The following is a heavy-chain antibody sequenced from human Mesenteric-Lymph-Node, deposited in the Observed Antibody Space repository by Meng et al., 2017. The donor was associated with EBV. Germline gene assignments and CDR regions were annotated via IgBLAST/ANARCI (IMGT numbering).Heavy chain of an antibody. J-gene: IGHJ4*02. V-gene: IGHV4-4*02. Sequence: QVQLPESGPGRVRPSVPLSLNFPVSGGSLSSRNWWSWVRQPPGKELEWIGEIYHSGSTNYNPSLKSRVTISVDESKNQFSLRLSSVTAADTAVYYCARVGAYCGGDCYHPRWGQGTLVTVSS. D-gene: IGHD2-21*02. CDR1: GGSLSSRNW. CDR2: IYHSGST. CDR3: ARVGAYCGGDCYHPR.